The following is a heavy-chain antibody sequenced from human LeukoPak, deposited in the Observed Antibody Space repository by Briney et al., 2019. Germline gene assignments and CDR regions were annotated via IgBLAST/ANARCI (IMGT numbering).Heavy chain of an antibody. CDR3: ASASSQRTAAGGDY. CDR2: INGDGGSR. V-gene: IGHV3-74*01. CDR1: GFTFSSYS. D-gene: IGHD6-13*01. Sequence: PGGSLRLSCAASGFTFSSYSMNWVRQAPGKGLVWVSRINGDGGSRNYADSVKGRFTISRDNAKNTLYLQMSSLRVEDTAVYYCASASSQRTAAGGDYWGQGTLVTVST. J-gene: IGHJ4*02.